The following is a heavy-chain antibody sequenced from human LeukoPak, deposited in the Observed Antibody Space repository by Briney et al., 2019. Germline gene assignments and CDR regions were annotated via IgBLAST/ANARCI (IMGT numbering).Heavy chain of an antibody. J-gene: IGHJ4*02. CDR3: ARDNWVWFGEFLFDY. Sequence: ASVKVSCKASGYTFTSYYMHWVRQAPGQGLEWMGIINPSGGSTSYAQKFQGRVTMTRDMSTSTVYMELSSLRSEDTAVYYCARDNWVWFGEFLFDYWGQGTLVTVSS. CDR1: GYTFTSYY. V-gene: IGHV1-46*01. CDR2: INPSGGST. D-gene: IGHD3-10*01.